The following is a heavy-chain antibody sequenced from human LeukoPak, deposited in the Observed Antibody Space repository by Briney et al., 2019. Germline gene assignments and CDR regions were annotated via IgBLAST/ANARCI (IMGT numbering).Heavy chain of an antibody. CDR2: IDPYDSNT. Sequence: GESLKISCRGSGYIFTAYWISWVRQMPGKGLEWMGRIDPYDSNTNFSPSFQGHVTISVDKSISTAYLQWSSLKASDTAMYYCSRTGGYNYGPGDLWGQGTLVTVSS. CDR1: GYIFTAYW. J-gene: IGHJ5*02. CDR3: SRTGGYNYGPGDL. D-gene: IGHD5-18*01. V-gene: IGHV5-10-1*01.